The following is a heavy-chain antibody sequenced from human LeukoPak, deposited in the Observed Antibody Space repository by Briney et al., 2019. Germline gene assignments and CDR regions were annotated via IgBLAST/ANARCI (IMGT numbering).Heavy chain of an antibody. V-gene: IGHV4-59*06. CDR3: ASFQPTGRAAAGLLDI. Sequence: SETLSLTCTVSGGSISSYYWSWIRQPPGKGLEWIGYIYYSGSTYYNPSLKSRVTISVDTSKNQFSLKLSSVTAADTAVYYCASFQPTGRAAAGLLDIWGQGTMVTVSS. D-gene: IGHD6-13*01. J-gene: IGHJ3*02. CDR2: IYYSGST. CDR1: GGSISSYY.